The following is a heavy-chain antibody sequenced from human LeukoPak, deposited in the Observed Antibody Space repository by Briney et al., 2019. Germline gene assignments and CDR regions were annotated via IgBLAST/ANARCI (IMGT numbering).Heavy chain of an antibody. CDR2: INDSGSV. Sequence: SETLSLTCAVYGGSFSGYYWSWIRQPPGKGLEWIGEINDSGSVNCNPSLKNRVTLSVDTSKNQFSLRLSSVAAADTPEYCRASRLVDIGASQVSDDWGQGTLVTVSS. CDR3: ASRLVDIGASQVSDD. D-gene: IGHD6-19*01. V-gene: IGHV4-34*01. J-gene: IGHJ4*02. CDR1: GGSFSGYY.